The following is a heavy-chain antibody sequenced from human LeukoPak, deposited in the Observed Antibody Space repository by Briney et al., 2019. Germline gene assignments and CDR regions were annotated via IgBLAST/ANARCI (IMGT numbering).Heavy chain of an antibody. CDR2: IRYDGSNK. CDR3: AKDLPNYDFWSGTFDY. Sequence: GGSLRLSCAASGFTFSSYGMHWVRQAPGKGLEWVAFIRYDGSNKYYADSVKGRFTISRDNSKNTLYLQMNSLRAEDTAVYYCAKDLPNYDFWSGTFDYWGQGTLVTVSS. V-gene: IGHV3-30*02. D-gene: IGHD3-3*01. CDR1: GFTFSSYG. J-gene: IGHJ4*02.